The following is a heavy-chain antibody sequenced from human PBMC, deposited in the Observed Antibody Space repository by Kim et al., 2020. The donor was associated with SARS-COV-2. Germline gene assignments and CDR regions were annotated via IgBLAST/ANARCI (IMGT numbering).Heavy chain of an antibody. V-gene: IGHV1-3*01. CDR3: ARAPKPHYYDSSGDYGYNWFTA. J-gene: IGHJ5*02. Sequence: ASVKVSCKASGYTFTSYAMHWVRQAPGQRLEWMGWINAGNGNTKYSQKFQGRVTITRDTSASTAYMELSSLRSEDTAVYYCARAPKPHYYDSSGDYGYNWFTAWGEGTLVTDSS. D-gene: IGHD3-22*01. CDR1: GYTFTSYA. CDR2: INAGNGNT.